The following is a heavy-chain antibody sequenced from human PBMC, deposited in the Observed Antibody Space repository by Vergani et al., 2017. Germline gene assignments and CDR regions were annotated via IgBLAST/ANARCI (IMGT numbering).Heavy chain of an antibody. D-gene: IGHD3-10*01. CDR3: ASDLGYYGSGSYYTGGY. Sequence: QVQLVQSGSELKKPGASVKVSCKAPGYTFTSYAMNWVRQAHGQGLEWMGWINTNTGNPTYAQAFTGRFVISLDTSVSTAYLQISSLKAEDTAVYYCASDLGYYGSGSYYTGGYWGQGTLVTVSS. V-gene: IGHV7-4-1*02. CDR2: INTNTGNP. J-gene: IGHJ4*02. CDR1: GYTFTSYA.